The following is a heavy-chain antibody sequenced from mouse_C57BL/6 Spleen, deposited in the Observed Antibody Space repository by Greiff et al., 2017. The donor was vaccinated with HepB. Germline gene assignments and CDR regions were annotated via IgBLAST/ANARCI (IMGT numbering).Heavy chain of an antibody. V-gene: IGHV5-17*01. CDR1: GFTFSDYG. D-gene: IGHD3-2*02. Sequence: EVKLQESGGGLVKPGGSLKLSCAASGFTFSDYGMHWVRQAPEKGLEWVAYISSGSSTIYYADTVKGRFTISRDNAKNTLFLQMTSLRSEDTAMYYCATTAQEAYWGQGTLVTVSA. J-gene: IGHJ3*01. CDR3: ATTAQEAY. CDR2: ISSGSSTI.